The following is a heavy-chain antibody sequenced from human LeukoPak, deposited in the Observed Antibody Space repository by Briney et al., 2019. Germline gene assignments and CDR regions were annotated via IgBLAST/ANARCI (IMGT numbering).Heavy chain of an antibody. J-gene: IGHJ4*02. CDR2: IYHSGST. D-gene: IGHD2-2*01. CDR3: ARVYCSSTSCQYHFDY. Sequence: SETLSLTCAVSGYSISSGYYWGWIRQPPGKGLEWIGSIYHSGSTYYNPSLKSRVTISVDTSKNQFSLKLSSVTAADTAVYYCARVYCSSTSCQYHFDYWGQGTLVTVSS. CDR1: GYSISSGYY. V-gene: IGHV4-38-2*01.